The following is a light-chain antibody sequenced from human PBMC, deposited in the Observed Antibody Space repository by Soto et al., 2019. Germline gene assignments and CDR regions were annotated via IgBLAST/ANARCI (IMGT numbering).Light chain of an antibody. CDR2: DVS. CDR1: SFKN. V-gene: IGLV2-14*03. J-gene: IGLJ1*01. Sequence: QSALTQPASVSGSPGQSITISCTGTSFKNVSCYQQHPGQAPKLLIYDVSYRPSGISHRFSGSEFSYTASLTISGLQAEDEADYYCSSYSFTTSLYVFGTGTKLTVL. CDR3: SSYSFTTSLYV.